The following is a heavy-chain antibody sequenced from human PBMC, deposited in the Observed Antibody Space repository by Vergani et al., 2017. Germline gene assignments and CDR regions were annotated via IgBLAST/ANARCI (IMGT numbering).Heavy chain of an antibody. CDR3: AKDHRSSVYYDSSGYYLDY. V-gene: IGHV3-74*01. J-gene: IGHJ4*02. CDR2: INSDGSST. D-gene: IGHD3-22*01. CDR1: GFTFSSYW. Sequence: EVQLVESGGGLVQPGGSLRLSCAASGFTFSSYWMHWVRQAPGKGLVWVSRINSDGSSTSYADSVKGRFTISRDNAKNTLYLQMNSLRAEDTAVYYCAKDHRSSVYYDSSGYYLDYWGQGTLVTVSS.